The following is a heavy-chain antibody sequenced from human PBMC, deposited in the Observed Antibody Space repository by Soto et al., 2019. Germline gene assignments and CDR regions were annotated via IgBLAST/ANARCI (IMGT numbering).Heavy chain of an antibody. Sequence: QVQLQQWGAGLLKPSETLSLTCAVYGGSFSGYYWTWIRQPPGTGMEWIGEINHSGSTNYNPHLTSRVTISVHTSKHQFSPKPTSVTAAHTAVYYCASDKITALFDYWGQGTLVTVSS. CDR1: GGSFSGYY. V-gene: IGHV4-34*01. CDR2: INHSGST. J-gene: IGHJ4*02. CDR3: ASDKITALFDY. D-gene: IGHD3-10*01.